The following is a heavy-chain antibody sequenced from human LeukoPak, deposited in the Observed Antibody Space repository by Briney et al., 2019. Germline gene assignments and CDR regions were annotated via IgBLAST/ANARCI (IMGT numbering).Heavy chain of an antibody. Sequence: EASVKVSCKASGGTFSSYAISWVRQAPGQGLEWMGGIIPIFGTANYAQKFQGRVTITADESTSIAYMELSSLRSEDTAVYYCARGGSLEWLSSYFDYWGQGTLVTVSS. CDR1: GGTFSSYA. D-gene: IGHD3-3*01. V-gene: IGHV1-69*13. CDR3: ARGGSLEWLSSYFDY. J-gene: IGHJ4*02. CDR2: IIPIFGTA.